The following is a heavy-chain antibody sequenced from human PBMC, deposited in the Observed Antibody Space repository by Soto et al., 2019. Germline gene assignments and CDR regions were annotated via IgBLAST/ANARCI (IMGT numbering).Heavy chain of an antibody. CDR2: ISAHNGNT. J-gene: IGHJ4*02. CDR3: AIGRYGDY. V-gene: IGHV1-18*01. D-gene: IGHD1-1*01. Sequence: QVHLVQSGAEVKKPGASVKVSCKGSGYDFTTYGITWARQAPGQGLEWMAWISAHNGNTDYAQKLQGRVTVTRDTSTSTAYMELRSLRSDDTAVYYCAIGRYGDYWGEGALGTVSS. CDR1: GYDFTTYG.